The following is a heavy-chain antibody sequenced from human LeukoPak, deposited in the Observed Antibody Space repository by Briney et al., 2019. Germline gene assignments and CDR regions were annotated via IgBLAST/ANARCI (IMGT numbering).Heavy chain of an antibody. CDR2: INHSGST. CDR3: ARATATVTPYFDY. Sequence: SETLSLTCAVYGGSFSGYYWSWIRQPPGKGLEWIGEINHSGSTNYNPSLKSRVTISVDTSKNQFSLKLSSVAAADTAVYYCARATATVTPYFDYWGQGTLVTVSS. D-gene: IGHD4-17*01. CDR1: GGSFSGYY. J-gene: IGHJ4*02. V-gene: IGHV4-34*01.